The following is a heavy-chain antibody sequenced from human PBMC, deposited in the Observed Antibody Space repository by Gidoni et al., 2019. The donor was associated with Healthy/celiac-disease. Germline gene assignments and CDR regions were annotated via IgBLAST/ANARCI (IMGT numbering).Heavy chain of an antibody. CDR3: ARDLRSFYGSGDY. J-gene: IGHJ4*02. CDR1: GFTFSSYS. Sequence: EVQLVESGGGLVQPGGSLRLSCAASGFTFSSYSMNWVRQAPGKGLEWVSYISSSSSTRYYADSVKGRFTISRDNAKNSLYLQMNSLRAEDTAVYYCARDLRSFYGSGDYWGQGTLVTVSS. D-gene: IGHD3-10*01. CDR2: ISSSSSTR. V-gene: IGHV3-48*01.